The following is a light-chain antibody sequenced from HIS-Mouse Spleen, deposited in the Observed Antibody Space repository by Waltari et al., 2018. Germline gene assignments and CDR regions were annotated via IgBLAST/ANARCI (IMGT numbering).Light chain of an antibody. CDR3: SSYTSSSTV. CDR1: SSDVGSYNR. J-gene: IGLJ1*01. Sequence: QSALTQPPSVSGSPGQSVTISCPGTSSDVGSYNRVSWYQQPPCTAPKLMIYEVSNRPSGVPDRFSGSKSGNTASLTISGLQAEDEADYYCSSYTSSSTVFGTGTKVTVL. V-gene: IGLV2-18*02. CDR2: EVS.